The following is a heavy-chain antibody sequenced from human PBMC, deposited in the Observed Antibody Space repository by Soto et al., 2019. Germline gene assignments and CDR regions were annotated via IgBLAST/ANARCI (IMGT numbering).Heavy chain of an antibody. Sequence: EVQLVGSGGGLVQPGGSLRLSCVASGFTFRGYWMTWVRQAPGKGLEWVANIKEDGSEKYYVDSVRGRFAISRDNAKDSLYLQMNSLIVEDTAVYYCARDGRYCTSANCRGEAFDIWGQGTMVTVSS. D-gene: IGHD2-2*01. CDR2: IKEDGSEK. V-gene: IGHV3-7*04. CDR3: ARDGRYCTSANCRGEAFDI. J-gene: IGHJ3*02. CDR1: GFTFRGYW.